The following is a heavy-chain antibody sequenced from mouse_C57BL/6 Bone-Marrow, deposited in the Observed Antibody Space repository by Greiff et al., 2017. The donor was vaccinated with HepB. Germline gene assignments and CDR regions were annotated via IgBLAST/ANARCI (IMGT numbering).Heavy chain of an antibody. V-gene: IGHV1-53*01. CDR3: ASPFTTVVHYWYFDV. J-gene: IGHJ1*03. CDR1: GYTFTSYW. CDR2: INPSNGGT. Sequence: QVQLQQPGTELVKPGASVKLSCKASGYTFTSYWMHWVKQRPGQGLEWIGNINPSNGGTNYNEKFKSKATLTVDKSSSTAYMQLSSLTSEDSAVYYCASPFTTVVHYWYFDVWGTGTTVTVSS. D-gene: IGHD1-1*01.